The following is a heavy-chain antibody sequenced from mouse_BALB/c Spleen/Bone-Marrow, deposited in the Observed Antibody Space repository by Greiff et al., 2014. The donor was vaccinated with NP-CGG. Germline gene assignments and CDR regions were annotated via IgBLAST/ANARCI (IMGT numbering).Heavy chain of an antibody. CDR1: GYTFTSYW. V-gene: IGHV1S41*01. CDR2: ISPGDGST. CDR3: ARSRDGYFDV. J-gene: IGHJ1*01. Sequence: ELVKPGASVKLSCKASGYTFTSYWINWVKQRPGQGLEWIGCISPGDGSTYYNEKFKGKATLTVDTSSSTAYIQLSSLSSEDSAVYFCARSRDGYFDVWGAGTTVTVSS.